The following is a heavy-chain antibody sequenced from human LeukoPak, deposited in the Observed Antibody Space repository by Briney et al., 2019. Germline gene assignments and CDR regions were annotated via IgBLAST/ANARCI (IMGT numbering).Heavy chain of an antibody. CDR2: ISSSSSTI. Sequence: GGSLRLSCVASGFAVGSNYMSWVRQAPGKGLEWVSYISSSSSTIHYADSVKGRFTISRDNAKNSLYLQMNSLRDEDTAVYYCARVDSQFDYWGQGTLVTVSS. CDR3: ARVDSQFDY. J-gene: IGHJ4*02. V-gene: IGHV3-48*02. CDR1: GFAVGSNY.